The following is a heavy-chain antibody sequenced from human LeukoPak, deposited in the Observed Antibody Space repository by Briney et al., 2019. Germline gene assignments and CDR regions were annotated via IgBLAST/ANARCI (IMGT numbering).Heavy chain of an antibody. J-gene: IGHJ6*03. V-gene: IGHV4-31*03. D-gene: IGHD4-17*01. Sequence: PSQTLSLTCTVSGGSISSGGYYWSWIRQHPGKGLEWIVYIYYSGSTYYNPSLKSRVTISVDTSKNQFSLKLSSVTAADTAVYYCARGLDYGDYYYYMDVWGKGTTVTVSS. CDR3: ARGLDYGDYYYYMDV. CDR2: IYYSGST. CDR1: GGSISSGGYY.